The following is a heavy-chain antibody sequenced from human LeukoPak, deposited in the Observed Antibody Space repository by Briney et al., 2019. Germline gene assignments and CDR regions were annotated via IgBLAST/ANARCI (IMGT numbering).Heavy chain of an antibody. CDR3: AKGSRDSSGWYRGY. CDR1: GFTFSSYA. J-gene: IGHJ4*02. D-gene: IGHD6-19*01. CDR2: ISGSGGST. Sequence: GGSLRLSCAASGFTFSSYAMSWVRQAPGKGMEWVSAISGSGGSTYYADSVKGRFTISRDNSKNTLYLQMNSLRAEDTAVYYCAKGSRDSSGWYRGYWGQGTLVTVSS. V-gene: IGHV3-23*01.